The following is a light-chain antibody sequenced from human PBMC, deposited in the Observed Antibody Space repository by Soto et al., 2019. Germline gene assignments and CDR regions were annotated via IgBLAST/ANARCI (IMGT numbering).Light chain of an antibody. CDR1: QSVSSN. Sequence: VVMTNSPATLSVSAWESVSLSCRASQSVSSNLAWYQQKPGQAPRLLIFGASTRATGIPDRFSGSGSGTDFTLTISRLEPEDFAVYYCQQYGSSPITFGQGPRLEIK. V-gene: IGKV3-20*01. CDR2: GAS. CDR3: QQYGSSPIT. J-gene: IGKJ5*01.